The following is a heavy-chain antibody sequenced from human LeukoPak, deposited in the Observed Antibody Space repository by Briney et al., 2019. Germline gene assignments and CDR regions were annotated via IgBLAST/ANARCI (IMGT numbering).Heavy chain of an antibody. Sequence: SETLSLTCTVSGGSISGSSYYWGWIRQPPGKGLEWIGSIYYSGSTNYNPSLKSRVTISVDTSKNQFSLKLSSVTAADTAVYYCARDPTTRGYYYYYGMDVWGQGTTVTVSS. J-gene: IGHJ6*02. CDR2: IYYSGST. D-gene: IGHD1-14*01. CDR1: GGSISGSSYY. CDR3: ARDPTTRGYYYYYGMDV. V-gene: IGHV4-39*07.